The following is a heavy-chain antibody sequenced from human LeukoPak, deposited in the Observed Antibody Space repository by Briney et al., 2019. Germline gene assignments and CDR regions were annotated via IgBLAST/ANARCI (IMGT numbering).Heavy chain of an antibody. CDR1: GGTFSSYA. J-gene: IGHJ4*02. CDR3: ARGGNWKADYFDY. D-gene: IGHD1-1*01. CDR2: IIPIFGTA. V-gene: IGHV1-69*13. Sequence: SAKVSCKASGGTFSSYAISWVRQAPGQGLEWMGGIIPIFGTANYAQKFQGRVTITADESTSTAYMELSSLRSEDTAVYYCARGGNWKADYFDYWGQGTLVTVSS.